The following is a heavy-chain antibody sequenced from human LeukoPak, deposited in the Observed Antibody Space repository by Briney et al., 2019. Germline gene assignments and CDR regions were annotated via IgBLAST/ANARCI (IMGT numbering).Heavy chain of an antibody. V-gene: IGHV1-69*05. Sequence: SVKVSCKASGGTFSSYAISWVRQAPGQGLEWMGGIIPIFGTANYAQKFQGRVTITTDESTSTAYMELSSLRSEDTAVYYCARDRYCTNGVCYNDRFDPWGQGTLVTVSS. CDR3: ARDRYCTNGVCYNDRFDP. J-gene: IGHJ5*02. CDR1: GGTFSSYA. CDR2: IIPIFGTA. D-gene: IGHD2-8*01.